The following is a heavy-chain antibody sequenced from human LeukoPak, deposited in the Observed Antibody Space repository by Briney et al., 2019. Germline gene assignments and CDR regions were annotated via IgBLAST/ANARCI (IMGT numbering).Heavy chain of an antibody. CDR2: IRSKGYGGTT. V-gene: IGHV3-49*03. CDR1: GFTFADYA. D-gene: IGHD3-10*01. Sequence: GGSLRLSCTVSGFTFADYAISWFRQAPGKGLEWVGFIRSKGYGGTTEYAASVKDRFTISRDDSKVTAYLQVNNLNTEDTAVYYYARDRGSGSSGPPTLFDYWGQGTLVTVSS. CDR3: ARDRGSGSSGPPTLFDY. J-gene: IGHJ4*02.